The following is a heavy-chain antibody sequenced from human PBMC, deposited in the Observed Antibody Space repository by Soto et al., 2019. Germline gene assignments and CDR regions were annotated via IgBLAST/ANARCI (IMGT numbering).Heavy chain of an antibody. CDR3: VRVGRLGGY. V-gene: IGHV3-7*03. CDR2: IKEDGSGK. D-gene: IGHD3-16*01. CDR1: GFTFSSYW. J-gene: IGHJ4*02. Sequence: GGSLRLSCTAAGFTFSSYWMSWVRQAPGKGLGWVGNIKEDGSGKYYVDSVKGRFSISRDNARKSLYLQMNSLGVEDTAVYYCVRVGRLGGYWGQGA.